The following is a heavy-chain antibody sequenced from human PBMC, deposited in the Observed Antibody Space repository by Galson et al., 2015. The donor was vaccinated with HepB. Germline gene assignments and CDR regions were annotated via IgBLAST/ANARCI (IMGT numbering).Heavy chain of an antibody. V-gene: IGHV3-7*03. D-gene: IGHD2-21*01. CDR3: ARENTVVAYFDH. J-gene: IGHJ4*02. CDR2: IKRDESEK. Sequence: SLRLSCAASGFTFSNYWMSWVRQAPGKGLEWVAKIKRDESEKYFADSVKGRFTISRDNAKNSLYLQMNSLRAEDTAVYYCARENTVVAYFDHWGQGALVTVSS. CDR1: GFTFSNYW.